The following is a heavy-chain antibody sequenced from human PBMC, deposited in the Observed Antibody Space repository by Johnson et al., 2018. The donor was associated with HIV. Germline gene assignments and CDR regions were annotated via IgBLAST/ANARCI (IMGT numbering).Heavy chain of an antibody. Sequence: VLLVESGGGVVQPGRSLRLSCAASGFTFSSYAMHWVRQAPGKGLEWVALISYDGSNTYYADSVKGRFTISRDNSKNTLYLQMNSLRAEDTAVYYCARDDRPDGFDIWGQGTMVTVSS. D-gene: IGHD1-14*01. V-gene: IGHV3-30*04. J-gene: IGHJ3*02. CDR3: ARDDRPDGFDI. CDR1: GFTFSSYA. CDR2: ISYDGSNT.